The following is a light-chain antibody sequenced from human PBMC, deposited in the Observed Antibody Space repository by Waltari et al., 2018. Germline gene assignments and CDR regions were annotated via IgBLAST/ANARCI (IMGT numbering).Light chain of an antibody. CDR3: QVWDSSSDREV. Sequence: SYVLTQPPSVSVAPGKTARITWGGNNIGSKSVHWYQQKPGQAPVLVVYDDSDRPSGIPERFSGSNSGNTATLTISRVEAGDEADYYCQVWDSSSDREVFGGGTKLTVL. J-gene: IGLJ2*01. CDR1: NIGSKS. CDR2: DDS. V-gene: IGLV3-21*03.